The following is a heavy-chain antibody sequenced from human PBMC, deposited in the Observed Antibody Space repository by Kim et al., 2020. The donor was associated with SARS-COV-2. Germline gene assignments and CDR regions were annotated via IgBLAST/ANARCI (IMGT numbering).Heavy chain of an antibody. CDR3: ARGPYYYDSSGP. V-gene: IGHV4-30-4*01. CDR1: GGSITFGDYY. D-gene: IGHD3-22*01. J-gene: IGHJ5*02. CDR2: IYYGGST. Sequence: SETLSLTCTVSGGSITFGDYYWCWIRQPPGKGLEWIGCIYYGGSTLYTPSLKSRLTISVDTSKNQFSLKLSSVTAADTAVYYCARGPYYYDSSGPWGQGTLVTASP.